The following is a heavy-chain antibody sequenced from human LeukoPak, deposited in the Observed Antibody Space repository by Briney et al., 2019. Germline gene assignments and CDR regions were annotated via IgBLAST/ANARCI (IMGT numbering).Heavy chain of an antibody. CDR2: ISGSGGST. J-gene: IGHJ4*02. CDR1: GFTFNSYA. CDR3: AKYRPWSVGYDY. V-gene: IGHV3-23*01. D-gene: IGHD1-1*01. Sequence: GGSLRLSCAASGFTFNSYAMSWVRQAPGKGLEWVSAISGSGGSTYYAASVKGRFTISRDNSKNTLSLQMNSLRAEDTAVYYCAKYRPWSVGYDYWGQGTLVTVSS.